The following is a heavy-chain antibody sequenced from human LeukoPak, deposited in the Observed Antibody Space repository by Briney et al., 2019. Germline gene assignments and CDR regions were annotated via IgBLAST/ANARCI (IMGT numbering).Heavy chain of an antibody. J-gene: IGHJ3*02. V-gene: IGHV4-39*01. Sequence: SETLSLTCTVSGGSISSSTYYWGWIRQPPGKGLEWIGSIYYSGSTYYNPSLKSRVTVSVDTSKNQFSLKLSSVTAADTAVYFCARPTFSGYYSGPFDIWGQGTIVTVSS. CDR3: ARPTFSGYYSGPFDI. CDR2: IYYSGST. D-gene: IGHD3-22*01. CDR1: GGSISSSTYY.